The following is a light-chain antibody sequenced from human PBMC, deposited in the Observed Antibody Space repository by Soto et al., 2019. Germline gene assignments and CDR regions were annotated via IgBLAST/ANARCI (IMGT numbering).Light chain of an antibody. J-gene: IGLJ3*02. Sequence: QSVLTQPRSVSGSPGQSVTLSCTGTSSDVGGYNYVSWYQQHPGKAPKLMIYDVSKRPSGVPDRFSGSKSGNTASLTISGLQAEDEADYYCCSYAGSYTFWVFGGGTKLTVL. V-gene: IGLV2-11*01. CDR1: SSDVGGYNY. CDR3: CSYAGSYTFWV. CDR2: DVS.